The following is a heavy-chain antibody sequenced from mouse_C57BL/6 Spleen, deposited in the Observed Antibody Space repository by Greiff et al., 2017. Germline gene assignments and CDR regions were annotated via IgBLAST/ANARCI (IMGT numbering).Heavy chain of an antibody. V-gene: IGHV1-53*01. Sequence: QVHVKQPGTELVKPGASVKLSCKASGYTFTSYWMHWVKQRPGQGLEWIGNINPSNGGTNYNEKFKSKATLTVDKSSSTAYMQLSSLTSEDSAVYYCAREGGYYWYFDVWGTGTTVTVSS. CDR1: GYTFTSYW. CDR3: AREGGYYWYFDV. D-gene: IGHD2-2*01. CDR2: INPSNGGT. J-gene: IGHJ1*03.